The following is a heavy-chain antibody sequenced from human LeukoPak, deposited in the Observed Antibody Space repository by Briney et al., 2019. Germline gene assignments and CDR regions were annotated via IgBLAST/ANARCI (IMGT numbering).Heavy chain of an antibody. V-gene: IGHV1-18*01. CDR2: ISAYNGNT. D-gene: IGHD6-13*01. J-gene: IGHJ4*02. Sequence: ASVKVSCKASGYTLTSYGISWVRQAPGQGLEWMGWISAYNGNTNYAQKLQGRVTMTTDTSTSTAYMELRSLRSDDTAVYYCARVGGIAAPEAPFDYWGQGTLVTVSS. CDR3: ARVGGIAAPEAPFDY. CDR1: GYTLTSYG.